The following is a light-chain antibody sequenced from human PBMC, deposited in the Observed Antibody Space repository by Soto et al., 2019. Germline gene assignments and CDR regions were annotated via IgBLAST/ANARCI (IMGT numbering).Light chain of an antibody. CDR1: QSPLHSNGYNY. Sequence: DIVMTQLQVSLPVTPGQPASISCTSSQSPLHSNGYNYLDWYLQKPGQYPQLLIYLGSNRASGVPGRFSASASSTDFTLTISRVEAEDVGVYYSMGALPSPPTFGQGAKVDIK. CDR3: MGALPSPPT. V-gene: IGKV2-28*01. J-gene: IGKJ1*01. CDR2: LGS.